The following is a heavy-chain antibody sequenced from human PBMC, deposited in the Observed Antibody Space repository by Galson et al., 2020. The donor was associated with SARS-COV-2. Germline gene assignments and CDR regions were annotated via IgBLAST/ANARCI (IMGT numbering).Heavy chain of an antibody. Sequence: GGSLRLSCAASGFSFSDDYMSWIRQVPGKGLEWVAFISSTSKYTKYTDSVKGRFTISRDNAKNSLYLQINSLRVEDTAVYYGAREAAIVVEPVAELCYYMDVWGKGTTVTVSS. CDR3: AREAAIVVEPVAELCYYMDV. V-gene: IGHV3-11*05. CDR2: ISSTSKYT. J-gene: IGHJ6*03. D-gene: IGHD2-2*01. CDR1: GFSFSDDY.